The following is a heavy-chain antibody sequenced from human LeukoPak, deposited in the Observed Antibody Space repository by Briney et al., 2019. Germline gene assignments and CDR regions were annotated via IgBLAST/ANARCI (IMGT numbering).Heavy chain of an antibody. D-gene: IGHD3-3*01. J-gene: IGHJ4*02. CDR2: ISYNGNT. CDR1: GGSISSYY. CDR3: ARGEDFWSGYYTFHY. Sequence: PSETLSLTCTVSGGSISSYYWSWIRQPPGKGLEWIGYISYNGNTNYNPSLKSRVTISVDTSKNQFSLKLSSVTAADTAVYYCARGEDFWSGYYTFHYWGQGTLVTVSS. V-gene: IGHV4-59*12.